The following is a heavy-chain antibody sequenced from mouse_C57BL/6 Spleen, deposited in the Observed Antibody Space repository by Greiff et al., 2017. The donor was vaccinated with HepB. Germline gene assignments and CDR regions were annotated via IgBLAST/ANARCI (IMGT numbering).Heavy chain of an antibody. CDR2: IDPENGDT. J-gene: IGHJ3*01. CDR1: GFNIKDDY. Sequence: EVQLQQSGAELVRPGASVKLSCTASGFNIKDDYMHWVKQRPEQGLEWIGWIDPENGDTEYASKFQGKATITADTSSNTAYLQLSSLTSEDTAVYYSTSYSNYLLAYWGQGTLVTVSA. CDR3: TSYSNYLLAY. D-gene: IGHD2-5*01. V-gene: IGHV14-4*01.